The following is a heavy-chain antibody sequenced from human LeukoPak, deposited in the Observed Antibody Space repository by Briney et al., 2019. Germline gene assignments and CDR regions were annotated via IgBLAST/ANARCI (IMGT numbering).Heavy chain of an antibody. J-gene: IGHJ5*02. Sequence: GGSLRLSCAASGFTFSSYGMSWVRQAPGKGLEWVSAISGSGGSTYYADSVKGRFTISRDNSKNTLYLQMNSLRAEDTAVYYCARSPLGNWFDPWGQGTLVTVSS. V-gene: IGHV3-23*01. CDR3: ARSPLGNWFDP. CDR1: GFTFSSYG. CDR2: ISGSGGST.